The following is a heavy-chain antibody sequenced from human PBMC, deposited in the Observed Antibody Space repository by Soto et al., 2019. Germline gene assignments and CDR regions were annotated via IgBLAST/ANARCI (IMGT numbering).Heavy chain of an antibody. V-gene: IGHV5-10-1*01. Sequence: GESLKISCQGSGYTFSNNWISWVRQKPGKGLEWMGKIDPSGSYTDYSPSFQGHVSLSVDKSVSTASPQWSSLKPSDSAIYYCARNMITFGGPPTPPGGDFGMDVWGHGPAVPVS. CDR2: IDPSGSYT. J-gene: IGHJ6*02. D-gene: IGHD3-16*01. CDR3: ARNMITFGGPPTPPGGDFGMDV. CDR1: GYTFSNNW.